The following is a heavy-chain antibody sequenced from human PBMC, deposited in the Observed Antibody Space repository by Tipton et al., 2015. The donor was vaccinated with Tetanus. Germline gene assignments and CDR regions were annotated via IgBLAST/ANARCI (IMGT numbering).Heavy chain of an antibody. D-gene: IGHD6-13*01. V-gene: IGHV1-18*04. J-gene: IGHJ3*02. CDR1: GYTFTSYG. Sequence: QMQLVQSGAEVKKPGASVKVSCKASGYTFTSYGISWVRQAPGQGLEWMGWISAYNGNTNYAQKLQGRVTMTPDTSTSTAYMERRSRRSDATAVYYCAILSIAAAADRAFDIWGQGTMVTVSS. CDR3: AILSIAAAADRAFDI. CDR2: ISAYNGNT.